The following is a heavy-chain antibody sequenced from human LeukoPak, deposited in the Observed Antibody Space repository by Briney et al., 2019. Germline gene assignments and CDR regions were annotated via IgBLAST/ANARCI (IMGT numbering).Heavy chain of an antibody. CDR3: ARHRSGWLQSSFDY. CDR1: GGSFSGYY. J-gene: IGHJ4*02. CDR2: INHSGST. D-gene: IGHD5-24*01. Sequence: SETLSLTCAVYGGSFSGYYWSWIRQPPGKGLEWIGEINHSGSTNYNPSLKSRVTISVDTSKNQFSLKLSSVTAADTAVYYCARHRSGWLQSSFDYWGQGTLVTVSS. V-gene: IGHV4-34*01.